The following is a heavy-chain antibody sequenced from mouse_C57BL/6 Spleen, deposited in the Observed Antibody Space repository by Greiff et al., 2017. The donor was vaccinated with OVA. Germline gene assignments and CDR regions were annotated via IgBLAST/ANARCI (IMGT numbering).Heavy chain of an antibody. CDR2: ISYDGSN. CDR1: GYSITSGYY. CDR3: ARDNGYYDWFAY. J-gene: IGHJ3*01. Sequence: EVKLQESGPGLVKPSQSLSLTCSVTGYSITSGYYWNWIRQFPGNKLEWMGYISYDGSNNYNPSLTNRISITRDTSKNQFFLKLNSVTTEDTATYYCARDNGYYDWFAYWGQGTLVTVSA. D-gene: IGHD2-3*01. V-gene: IGHV3-6*01.